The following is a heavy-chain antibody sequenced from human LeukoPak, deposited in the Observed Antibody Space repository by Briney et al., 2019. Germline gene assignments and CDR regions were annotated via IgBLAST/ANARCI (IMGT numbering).Heavy chain of an antibody. V-gene: IGHV3-11*03. D-gene: IGHD6-13*01. CDR3: AAGTAADF. CDR1: GIPFSDYY. J-gene: IGHJ4*02. Sequence: PVGSLRLSCVVSGIPFSDYYMNWIRQAPGKGLEWISYIGTSCYYTDYAHSVKGRLTISRDDAKSALYLQMDSLRLEDTAVYYCAAGTAADFWGQGTLVTVSS. CDR2: IGTSCYYT.